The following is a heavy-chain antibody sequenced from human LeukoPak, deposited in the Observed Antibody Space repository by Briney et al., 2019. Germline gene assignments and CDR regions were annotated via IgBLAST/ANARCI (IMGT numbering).Heavy chain of an antibody. CDR2: ISSSSSYI. Sequence: GGSLRLSCAASGFTFSSYSMNWVRQAPGKGLEWVSSISSSSSYIYYADSVKGRFTISRDNAKNSLYLQMSSLRAEDTAVYYCARGALFTVVAASFDYWGQGTLVTVSS. V-gene: IGHV3-21*01. D-gene: IGHD2-15*01. CDR1: GFTFSSYS. J-gene: IGHJ4*02. CDR3: ARGALFTVVAASFDY.